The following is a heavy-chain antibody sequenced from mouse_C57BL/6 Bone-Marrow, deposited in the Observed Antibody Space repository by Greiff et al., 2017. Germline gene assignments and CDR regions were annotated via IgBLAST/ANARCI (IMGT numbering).Heavy chain of an antibody. J-gene: IGHJ3*01. D-gene: IGHD2-3*01. CDR2: IDPSDSYT. V-gene: IGHV1-69*01. Sequence: QVQLQQPGAELVMPGASVKLSCKASGYTFTSYWMHWVKQRPGQGLEWIGEIDPSDSYTNYNQKFKGKSTLTVDKSSSTAYMQLSSLTSEDSAVYYCAKGDGYRFAYWAKGLWSLSLQ. CDR1: GYTFTSYW. CDR3: AKGDGYRFAY.